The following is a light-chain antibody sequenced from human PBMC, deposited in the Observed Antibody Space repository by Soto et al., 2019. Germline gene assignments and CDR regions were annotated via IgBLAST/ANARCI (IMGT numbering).Light chain of an antibody. Sequence: EIVMTQSPATLSVSPGERATLSCRASQSVSSSLAWYQQKPGQAPRLLIYGASTRATDIPARFSGSGSGTEFTLTISSLQYEDFAVYYCQQYKNWPPMYTFGQGTKLEIK. CDR1: QSVSSS. J-gene: IGKJ2*01. CDR3: QQYKNWPPMYT. V-gene: IGKV3-15*01. CDR2: GAS.